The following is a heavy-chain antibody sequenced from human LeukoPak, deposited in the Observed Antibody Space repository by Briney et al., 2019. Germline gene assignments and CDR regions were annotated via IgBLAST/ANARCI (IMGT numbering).Heavy chain of an antibody. J-gene: IGHJ4*02. Sequence: GGSLRLSCAASGFTFSRYWMHWVRQAPGKGLVWVSRISTAGSTTDYADSVKGRFTISRDNAKDTLYLQKNSLRAEDTAVYFCARPPENTYTHTLDYWSQGTLVTVSS. CDR1: GFTFSRYW. V-gene: IGHV3-74*01. CDR3: ARPPENTYTHTLDY. CDR2: ISTAGSTT. D-gene: IGHD3-16*01.